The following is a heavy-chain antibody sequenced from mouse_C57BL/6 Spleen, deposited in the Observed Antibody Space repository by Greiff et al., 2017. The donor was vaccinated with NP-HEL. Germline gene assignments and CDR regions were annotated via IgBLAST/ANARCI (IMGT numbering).Heavy chain of an antibody. CDR1: GYTFTSYW. CDR2: INPSSGYT. Sequence: QVQLQQSGAELAKPGASVKLSCKASGYTFTSYWMHWVKQRPGQGLEWIGYINPSSGYTKYNQKFKDKATVTADKSSSTAYMQLSSLTYEDSAVYYCARDSSGYVWFAYWGQGTLVTVSA. CDR3: ARDSSGYVWFAY. V-gene: IGHV1-7*01. D-gene: IGHD3-2*02. J-gene: IGHJ3*01.